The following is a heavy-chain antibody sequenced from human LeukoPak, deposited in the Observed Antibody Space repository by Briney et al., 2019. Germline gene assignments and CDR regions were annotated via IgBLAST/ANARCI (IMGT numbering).Heavy chain of an antibody. CDR3: VRGGSGWFYNYLDP. CDR1: GYSFTAYY. Sequence: GASVKVSCKASGYSFTAYYIFWVRQAPGQGLNWMGWIKPSSGDAKSAQKFQDRVTITRDSSINTVYMEATSLTPYDTALYYCVRGGSGWFYNYLDPWGQGTLVTVSS. V-gene: IGHV1-2*02. J-gene: IGHJ5*02. CDR2: IKPSSGDA. D-gene: IGHD6-19*01.